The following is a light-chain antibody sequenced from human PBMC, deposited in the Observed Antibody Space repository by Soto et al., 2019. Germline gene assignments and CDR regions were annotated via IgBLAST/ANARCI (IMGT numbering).Light chain of an antibody. J-gene: IGLJ1*01. CDR3: CSYVGATTYV. Sequence: QSALTQPPSASGSPGQSVTISCTGSSSDVGRYNYVSWYQQHPGKAPKLMIYEVTKRPSGVPDRFSGSKSGNTASLTVSGLQAEDEADYYCCSYVGATTYVFGTGTKVTVL. CDR2: EVT. CDR1: SSDVGRYNY. V-gene: IGLV2-8*01.